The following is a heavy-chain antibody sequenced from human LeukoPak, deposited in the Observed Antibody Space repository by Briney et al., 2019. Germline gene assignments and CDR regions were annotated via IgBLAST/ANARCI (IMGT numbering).Heavy chain of an antibody. V-gene: IGHV5-51*01. Sequence: GESLQFSCKASGYSFATYWIGWVRQMTGKDLEWMGMIYPGDSDVRYSPSFQGQVTMSADKSINTAYLQWSSLKASDTAIYYCARRYSTGYSYYLDYWGQGTLVTVPS. CDR2: IYPGDSDV. CDR3: ARRYSTGYSYYLDY. J-gene: IGHJ4*02. CDR1: GYSFATYW. D-gene: IGHD3-22*01.